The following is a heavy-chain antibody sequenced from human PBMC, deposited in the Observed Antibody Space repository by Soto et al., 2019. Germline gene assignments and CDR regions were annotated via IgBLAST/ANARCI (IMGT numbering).Heavy chain of an antibody. CDR2: INPNSGGT. CDR3: ARDGSLWDIVVVPAATDYYGMDV. D-gene: IGHD2-2*01. CDR1: GYTFTGYY. J-gene: IGHJ6*02. V-gene: IGHV1-2*04. Sequence: QVQLVQSGAEVKKPGASVKVSCKASGYTFTGYYMHWVRQAPGQGLEWMGWINPNSGGTNYAQKFQGWVTMTRDTSISTAYMELSRLRSDDTAVYYCARDGSLWDIVVVPAATDYYGMDVWGQGTTVTVSS.